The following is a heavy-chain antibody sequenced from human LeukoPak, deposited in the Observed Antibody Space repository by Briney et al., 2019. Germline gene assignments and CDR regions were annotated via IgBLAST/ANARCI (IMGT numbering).Heavy chain of an antibody. J-gene: IGHJ4*02. D-gene: IGHD5-18*01. CDR1: GGSFSGYY. CDR3: ARCVLGYSYGMRHSATTLNYFDY. V-gene: IGHV4-34*01. CDR2: INHSGST. Sequence: SETLSLTCAVYGGSFSGYYWSWIRQPPGKGLERIGEINHSGSTNYNPSLKSRVTISVDTSKNQFSLKLSSVTAADTAVYYCARCVLGYSYGMRHSATTLNYFDYWGQGTLVTVSS.